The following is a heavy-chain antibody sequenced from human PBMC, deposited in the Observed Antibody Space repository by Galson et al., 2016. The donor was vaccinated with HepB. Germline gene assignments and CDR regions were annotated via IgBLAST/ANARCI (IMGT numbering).Heavy chain of an antibody. D-gene: IGHD2-15*01. Sequence: SETLSLTCAVSGGSIISDYYWGWVRQPPGKGLEWIAEIYHSGSTKYNPSLKSRVTISVDKSKNQFFLRLTSVIAADTAVYYCASRIATVGRTALDVWGRGMMITVSS. V-gene: IGHV4-4*02. CDR3: ASRIATVGRTALDV. J-gene: IGHJ3*01. CDR2: IYHSGST. CDR1: GGSIISDYY.